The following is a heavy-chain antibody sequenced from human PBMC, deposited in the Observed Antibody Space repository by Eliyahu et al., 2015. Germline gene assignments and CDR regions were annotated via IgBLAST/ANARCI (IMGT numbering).Heavy chain of an antibody. CDR1: GFTFSSYW. Sequence: EVQLVESGGGLVQPGGSLRLSCAASGFTFSSYWXTWVRQAPGKGLEWGGNINQGGTEKFYVDSVKGRFTVSRDHAKISLSLQMNSLRAEDTAVYYCARGTESTMPRGAPNYYFDSWGQGTLVTVSS. D-gene: IGHD3-10*01. CDR3: ARGTESTMPRGAPNYYFDS. J-gene: IGHJ4*02. CDR2: INQGGTEK. V-gene: IGHV3-7*01.